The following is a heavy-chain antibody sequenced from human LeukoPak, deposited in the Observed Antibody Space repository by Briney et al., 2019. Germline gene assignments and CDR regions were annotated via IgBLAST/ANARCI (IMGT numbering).Heavy chain of an antibody. CDR2: IWHDGTNE. D-gene: IGHD2-15*01. CDR1: GFTFRSNG. J-gene: IGHJ3*02. Sequence: GGSLRLSCVASGFTFRSNGIHWVRQAPGKGLEWVAYIWHDGTNEHYADSVKGRFTISIDNSDNTAHLQMNSLRAEDTALYYCIRDLYCSGSTCYRAFDIWGQGTMVTVSS. V-gene: IGHV3-33*01. CDR3: IRDLYCSGSTCYRAFDI.